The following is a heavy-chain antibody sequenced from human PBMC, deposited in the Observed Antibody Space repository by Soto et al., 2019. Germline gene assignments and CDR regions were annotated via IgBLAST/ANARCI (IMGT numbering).Heavy chain of an antibody. J-gene: IGHJ4*01. V-gene: IGHV4-39*01. CDR1: GGSFSSRSHY. CDR2: IYYDGRT. Sequence: SGTLSLTCTVSGGSFSSRSHYRVWIRQPPGKGLEWVGSIYYDGRTYYNASLKSRVTISVDTSKNQLSLKVNSVTVADTAVYYCARRSHTNWPAYWGHGTQVTIS. D-gene: IGHD2-8*01. CDR3: ARRSHTNWPAY.